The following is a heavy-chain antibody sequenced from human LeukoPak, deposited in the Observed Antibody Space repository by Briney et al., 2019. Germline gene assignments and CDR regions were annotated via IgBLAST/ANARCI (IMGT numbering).Heavy chain of an antibody. CDR2: IYRGGST. CDR1: GLTVSTNY. Sequence: GGSLRLSCAASGLTVSTNYMSWVRQAPGKGLEWISIIYRGGSTSYADSVKGRFTISRDISRNTVFLQMNNLRADDTAVYYCARDNSDFPFDAWGQGTRVTVSS. J-gene: IGHJ5*02. D-gene: IGHD3-3*01. CDR3: ARDNSDFPFDA. V-gene: IGHV3-66*01.